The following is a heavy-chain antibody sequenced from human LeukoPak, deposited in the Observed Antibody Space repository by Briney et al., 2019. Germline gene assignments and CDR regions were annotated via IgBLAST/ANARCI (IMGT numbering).Heavy chain of an antibody. D-gene: IGHD6-19*01. CDR3: AKRSSGWYGDNWFDP. Sequence: PGGSLRLSCAASGFTFSSYGMSWVRQAPGKGLEWVSAISGSGGSTYYADSVKGRFTISRDNSKNTLYLQMNSLRAEDTAVYYCAKRSSGWYGDNWFDPWGQGTLVTVSS. V-gene: IGHV3-23*01. J-gene: IGHJ5*02. CDR1: GFTFSSYG. CDR2: ISGSGGST.